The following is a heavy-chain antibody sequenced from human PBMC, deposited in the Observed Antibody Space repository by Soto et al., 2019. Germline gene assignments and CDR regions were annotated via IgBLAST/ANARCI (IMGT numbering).Heavy chain of an antibody. V-gene: IGHV5-10-1*01. CDR3: ARQIYDSDTGPNFQYYFDS. J-gene: IGHJ4*02. CDR1: GYTFTDYW. D-gene: IGHD3-22*01. Sequence: HGESLKISCKGSGYTFTDYWIGWVRQLPWTVMEWRGRIDPSDSETYYSPSFRGHVTIAVTKSITTVFLQWSSLRASDTAMYYCARQIYDSDTGPNFQYYFDSWGQGTPVTVSS. CDR2: IDPSDSET.